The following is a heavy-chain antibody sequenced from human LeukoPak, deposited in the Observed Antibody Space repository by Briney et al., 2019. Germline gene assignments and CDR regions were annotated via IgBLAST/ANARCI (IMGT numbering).Heavy chain of an antibody. J-gene: IGHJ4*02. Sequence: SETLSLTCTVSGGSISSYYWSWIRQPPGKGLEWIGYIYYSGSTNYNPSLKSRVTISVDTSKNHFSLKVTSMTAADTGVYYCARSLPGAIGAADFWGQGTLVTVSS. CDR1: GGSISSYY. D-gene: IGHD6-13*01. CDR3: ARSLPGAIGAADF. V-gene: IGHV4-59*01. CDR2: IYYSGST.